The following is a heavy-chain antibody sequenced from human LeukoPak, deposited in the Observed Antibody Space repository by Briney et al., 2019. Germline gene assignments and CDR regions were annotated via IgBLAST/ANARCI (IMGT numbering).Heavy chain of an antibody. CDR1: RGSFSGYF. J-gene: IGHJ3*01. CDR2: VNDGGST. D-gene: IGHD3-9*01. CDR3: ARRGFVESTGWRGAFDV. Sequence: SETLSLTCDVYRGSFSGYFWSWIRQTPGKGLEWIGEVNDGGSTNYSPSLKSRVTISVAVSKTQFSLKLTSVTAADTAVYYCARRGFVESTGWRGAFDVWGQGTMATVSS. V-gene: IGHV4-34*01.